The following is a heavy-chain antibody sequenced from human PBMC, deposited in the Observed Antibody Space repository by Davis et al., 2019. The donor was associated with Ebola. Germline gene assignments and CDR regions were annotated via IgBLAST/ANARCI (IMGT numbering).Heavy chain of an antibody. CDR2: IKQDGSEK. Sequence: GGPLRPPCAAPGFTFSSYWMSWVRQAPGKGLEWVANIKQDGSEKYYVDSVKGRFTISRDNAKNSLYLQMNSLRAEDTAVYYCARKTILDYWGQGTLVTVSS. CDR3: ARKTILDY. D-gene: IGHD4/OR15-4a*01. CDR1: GFTFSSYW. V-gene: IGHV3-7*01. J-gene: IGHJ4*02.